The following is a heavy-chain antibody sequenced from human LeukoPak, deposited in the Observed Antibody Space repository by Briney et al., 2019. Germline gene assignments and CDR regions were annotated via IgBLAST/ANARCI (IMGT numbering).Heavy chain of an antibody. D-gene: IGHD3-22*01. J-gene: IGHJ4*02. Sequence: GRSVRLSCAAAGFTFSSYSMNWVRQAPGKGLEWISYISGRTGTMYYADSVQGRFTISRDNAKNSLYLQLNSLRDEDTAVYYCARDRSPYTTSAYYLDYWGQGTLVTVSS. CDR1: GFTFSSYS. V-gene: IGHV3-48*02. CDR2: ISGRTGTM. CDR3: ARDRSPYTTSAYYLDY.